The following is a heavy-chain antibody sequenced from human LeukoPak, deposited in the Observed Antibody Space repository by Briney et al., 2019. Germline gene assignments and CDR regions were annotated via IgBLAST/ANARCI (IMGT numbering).Heavy chain of an antibody. CDR2: INPSGGST. Sequence: ASVKVSCKASGDSFSSYCIHWARQAPGQGLEWMGMINPSGGSTTYAQKFQGRVTMTRDTSTRAVYMEMSSLRSEDTAVYYCARSIAAAGASFDYWGQGTLVTVSS. V-gene: IGHV1-46*01. CDR3: ARSIAAAGASFDY. J-gene: IGHJ4*02. D-gene: IGHD6-13*01. CDR1: GDSFSSYC.